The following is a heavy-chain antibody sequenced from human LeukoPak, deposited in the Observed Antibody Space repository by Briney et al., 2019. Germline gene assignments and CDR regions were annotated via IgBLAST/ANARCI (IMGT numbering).Heavy chain of an antibody. CDR2: ISYDGSNK. CDR3: AKEVKGVIELEYYYYYYGMDV. D-gene: IGHD1-1*01. CDR1: GFTFSSYG. J-gene: IGHJ6*02. Sequence: QPGRSLRLSCAASGFTFSSYGMHWVRQAPGKGLEWVAVISYDGSNKYYADSVKGRFTISRDNSKNTLYLQMNSLRAEDTAVYYCAKEVKGVIELEYYYYYYGMDVWGQGTTVTVSS. V-gene: IGHV3-30*18.